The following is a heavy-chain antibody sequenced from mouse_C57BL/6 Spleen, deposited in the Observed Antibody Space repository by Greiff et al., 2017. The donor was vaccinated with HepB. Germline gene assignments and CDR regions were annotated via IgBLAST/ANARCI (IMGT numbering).Heavy chain of an antibody. CDR2: INPNYGTT. CDR3: ERSAVVEANWCFDV. CDR1: GYSFTDYN. D-gene: IGHD1-1*01. Sequence: EVQLQQSGPELVKPGASVKISCKASGYSFTDYNMNWVKQSNGKSLEWIGVINPNYGTTSYNQKFKGKATLTVDQSSSTAYMQLNSLTSEDSAVYYCERSAVVEANWCFDVWGTGTTVTVSS. V-gene: IGHV1-39*01. J-gene: IGHJ1*03.